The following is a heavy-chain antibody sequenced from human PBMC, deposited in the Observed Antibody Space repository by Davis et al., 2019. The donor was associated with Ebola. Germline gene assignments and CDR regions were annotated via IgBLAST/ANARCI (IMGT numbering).Heavy chain of an antibody. J-gene: IGHJ4*02. CDR2: INSDGSST. Sequence: PGGSLRLSCAASGFTFSSYWMHWVRQAPGKGLVWVSRINSDGSSTSYADSVKGRFTISRDNAKNTLYLQMNSLRAEDTAVYYCARGPHVLRFLEWLNYWGQGTLVTVSS. V-gene: IGHV3-74*01. CDR1: GFTFSSYW. D-gene: IGHD3-3*01. CDR3: ARGPHVLRFLEWLNY.